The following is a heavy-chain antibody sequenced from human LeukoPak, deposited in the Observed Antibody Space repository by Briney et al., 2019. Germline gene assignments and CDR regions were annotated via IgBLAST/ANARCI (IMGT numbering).Heavy chain of an antibody. CDR2: IWYDGSNK. CDR3: ARDWLSAGGYTSGY. D-gene: IGHD5-12*01. Sequence: GGSLRLSCAASGFIVSNYGMSWVRQAPGKGLEWVAVIWYDGSNKYYADSVKGRFTISRDNSKNTLYLQMNSLRAEDTAVYYCARDWLSAGGYTSGYWGQGTLVTVSS. J-gene: IGHJ4*02. CDR1: GFIVSNYG. V-gene: IGHV3-33*08.